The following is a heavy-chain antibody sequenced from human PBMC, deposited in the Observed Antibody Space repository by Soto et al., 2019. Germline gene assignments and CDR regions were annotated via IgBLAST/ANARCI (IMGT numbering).Heavy chain of an antibody. V-gene: IGHV3-7*01. CDR1: GFTFSSYW. D-gene: IGHD4-17*01. J-gene: IGHJ4*02. CDR2: IKQDGSEK. CDR3: ARSRVTVGDYVGCFDY. Sequence: EVQLVESGGGLVQPGGSLRLSCAASGFTFSSYWMSWVRQAPGKGLEWVANIKQDGSEKYYVDSVKGRFTISRDNAKNSLYLQMNRLRAEDTAVYYCARSRVTVGDYVGCFDYWGQGTLVTVSS.